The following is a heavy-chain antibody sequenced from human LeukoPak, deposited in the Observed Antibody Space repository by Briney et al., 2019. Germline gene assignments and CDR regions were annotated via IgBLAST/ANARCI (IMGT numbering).Heavy chain of an antibody. D-gene: IGHD3-10*01. CDR3: ASLYFYGSGSFPNY. V-gene: IGHV4-39*01. J-gene: IGHJ4*02. Sequence: SETLPLTCAVSGGSISTRYYYWGWIRQPPGKGLEWIGTIHDSGSTYYSPSLKSQVTISVDTSNNQFSLELSSVTAGDTAVYYCASLYFYGSGSFPNYWGQGILVTVST. CDR1: GGSISTRYYY. CDR2: IHDSGST.